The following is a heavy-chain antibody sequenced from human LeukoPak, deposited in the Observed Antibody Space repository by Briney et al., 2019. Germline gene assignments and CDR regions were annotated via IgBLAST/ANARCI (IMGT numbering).Heavy chain of an antibody. CDR1: GFTFSSYA. CDR2: ISFSGGST. Sequence: GGSLRLSCAASGFTFSSYAMSWVRQAPGKGLEWVSAISFSGGSTYYADSVKGRFTISRDNSKNTLYLQMNSLRAEDTAVYYCAKAPLTPLYYYYYMDVWGKGTTVTVSS. V-gene: IGHV3-23*01. J-gene: IGHJ6*03. CDR3: AKAPLTPLYYYYYMDV. D-gene: IGHD1-14*01.